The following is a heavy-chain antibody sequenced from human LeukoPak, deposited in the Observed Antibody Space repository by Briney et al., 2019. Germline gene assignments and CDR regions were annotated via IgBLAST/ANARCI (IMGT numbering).Heavy chain of an antibody. D-gene: IGHD6-6*01. V-gene: IGHV3-11*04. J-gene: IGHJ4*02. CDR3: ARSLAARPRGVDY. Sequence: PGGSLRLSCAASGFTFSDYYMSWIRQAPGKGLEWVSYISSSGSTIYYADSVKGRFTNSRDNAKNSLYLQMSRLRAEDTAVYYCARSLAARPRGVDYWGQGTLVTVSS. CDR2: ISSSGSTI. CDR1: GFTFSDYY.